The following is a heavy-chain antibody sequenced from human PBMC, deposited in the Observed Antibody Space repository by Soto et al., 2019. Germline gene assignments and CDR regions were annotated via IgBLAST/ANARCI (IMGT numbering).Heavy chain of an antibody. CDR3: AKESSVSKKGPVGYCSSTSCYSYFDY. V-gene: IGHV3-23*01. J-gene: IGHJ4*02. D-gene: IGHD2-2*02. Sequence: EVQLLESGGGLVQPGGSLRLSCAASGFTFSSYAMSWVRQAPGKGLEWVSAISGSGGSTYYEDSVKGRFTISRDNSKNTLYLQMNSLRAEDTAVYYCAKESSVSKKGPVGYCSSTSCYSYFDYWGQGTLVTVSS. CDR1: GFTFSSYA. CDR2: ISGSGGST.